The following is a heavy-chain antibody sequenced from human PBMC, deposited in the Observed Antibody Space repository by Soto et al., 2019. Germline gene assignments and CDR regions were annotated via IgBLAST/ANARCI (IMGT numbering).Heavy chain of an antibody. CDR2: ISYVGDT. D-gene: IGHD5-12*01. J-gene: IGHJ4*02. CDR3: ARHVDSGYSIAY. Sequence: SETLSLTCTVSGGSISSGGYYWSWIRQHPGKGLEWIGEISYVGDTYYNPSLRSRVTISLDTSKEQFSLKVNSVTAADTAVYYCARHVDSGYSIAYWGQGSLVTVSS. CDR1: GGSISSGGYY. V-gene: IGHV4-31*03.